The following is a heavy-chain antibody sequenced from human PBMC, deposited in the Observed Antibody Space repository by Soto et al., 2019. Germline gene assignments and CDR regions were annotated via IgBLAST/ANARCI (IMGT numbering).Heavy chain of an antibody. V-gene: IGHV3-7*01. Sequence: PGGSLRLSCVASGFSISSSWICWIRQTPGKGLGWVTNMNQDGSEIAYAAAVKGRFTVSRDNAKNAVYLQMNSLTVEDTAVYFCARDFSYQRFDHWGQGALVTVSS. J-gene: IGHJ4*02. CDR1: GFSISSSW. D-gene: IGHD3-16*02. CDR2: MNQDGSEI. CDR3: ARDFSYQRFDH.